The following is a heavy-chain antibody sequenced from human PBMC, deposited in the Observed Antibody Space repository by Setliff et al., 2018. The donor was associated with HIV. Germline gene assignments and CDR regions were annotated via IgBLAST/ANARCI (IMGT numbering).Heavy chain of an antibody. V-gene: IGHV1-24*01. CDR1: GYTLAELS. J-gene: IGHJ1*01. D-gene: IGHD3-22*01. CDR2: FDPEDVET. CDR3: ATVRRYYYDSSGQEYFQH. Sequence: ASVKVSCKVSGYTLAELSIHWVRQAPGKGLEWMGGFDPEDVETVYAQKFQGRVTMTEDTSTDTAYMELSSLRSEDTAGYYCATVRRYYYDSSGQEYFQHWGQGTLVTVSS.